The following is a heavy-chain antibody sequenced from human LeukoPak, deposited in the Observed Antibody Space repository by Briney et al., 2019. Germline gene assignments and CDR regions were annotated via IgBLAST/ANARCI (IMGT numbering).Heavy chain of an antibody. V-gene: IGHV1-2*02. J-gene: IGHJ3*02. CDR1: GYTFTGYY. D-gene: IGHD2-2*01. Sequence: GASVKVSCKASGYTFTGYYMHWVRQAPGQGLEWMGWINPNSGGTNYAQKFQGRVTMTRDTSISTAYMELSRLRSDDTAVYYCARCCSSTSCPPNAFDIWGQGTMVTVSS. CDR2: INPNSGGT. CDR3: ARCCSSTSCPPNAFDI.